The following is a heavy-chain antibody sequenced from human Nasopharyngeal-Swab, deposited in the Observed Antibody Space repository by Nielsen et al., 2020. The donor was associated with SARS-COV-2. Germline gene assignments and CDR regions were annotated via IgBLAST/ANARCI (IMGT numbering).Heavy chain of an antibody. J-gene: IGHJ4*02. CDR2: ISGSGSVA. D-gene: IGHD4-17*01. CDR1: GFTFDTFG. Sequence: GGSLRLSCAASGFTFDTFGMTWVRQAPGKGLEWVSRISGSGSVAYYADSVKGRFTISRDNSKNAVYLQMNSLGAEDSAVYYCAKGGVSVYGDSYYFDFWGQGTLVTVSS. CDR3: AKGGVSVYGDSYYFDF. V-gene: IGHV3-23*01.